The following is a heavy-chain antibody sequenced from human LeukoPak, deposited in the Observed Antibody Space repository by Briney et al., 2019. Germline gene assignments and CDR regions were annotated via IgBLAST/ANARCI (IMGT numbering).Heavy chain of an antibody. CDR2: ISTSGGST. CDR3: AKRIAVAGPYFDY. D-gene: IGHD6-19*01. CDR1: GFTFSSYA. Sequence: GGSLRLSCAASGFTFSSYAMSWVRQGPGXGLEWVSAISTSGGSTYYADSVKGRFTISRDNSKSTLYLQMNSLRAEDTAVYYCAKRIAVAGPYFDYWGQGTLVTVSS. J-gene: IGHJ4*02. V-gene: IGHV3-23*01.